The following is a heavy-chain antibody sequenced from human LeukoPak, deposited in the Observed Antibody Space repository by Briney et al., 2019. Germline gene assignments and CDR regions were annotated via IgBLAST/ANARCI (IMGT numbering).Heavy chain of an antibody. CDR1: GYTFTSYG. D-gene: IGHD3-10*01. V-gene: IGHV1-2*04. CDR3: ARGGTMVRGVITKSPKIDY. J-gene: IGHJ4*02. Sequence: ASVKVSCKASGYTFTSYGISWVRQAPGQGLEWMGWINPNSGGTNYAQKFQGWVTMTRDTSISTAYMELSRLRSDDTAVYYCARGGTMVRGVITKSPKIDYWGQGTLVTVSS. CDR2: INPNSGGT.